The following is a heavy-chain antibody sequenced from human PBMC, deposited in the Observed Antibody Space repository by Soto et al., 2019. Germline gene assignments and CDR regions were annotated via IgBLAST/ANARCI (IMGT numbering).Heavy chain of an antibody. CDR1: GFTFSNYG. CDR3: ALDGDVNTGFGKDY. Sequence: PGGSLRLSCAASGFTFSNYGMNWVRQAPGKGLEWVAFIWYDGGNKYYAESVKGRFTISRDNSKNTLYLQMNSLRAEDTAVYYCALDGDVNTGFGKDYWGQGTLVTVSS. V-gene: IGHV3-30*02. J-gene: IGHJ4*02. D-gene: IGHD3-16*01. CDR2: IWYDGGNK.